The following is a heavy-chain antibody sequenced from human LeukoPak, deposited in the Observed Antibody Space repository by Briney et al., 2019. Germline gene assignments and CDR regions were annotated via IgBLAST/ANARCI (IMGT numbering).Heavy chain of an antibody. J-gene: IGHJ4*02. CDR2: ISYDGSNK. D-gene: IGHD3-22*01. CDR1: GFTFSSYA. V-gene: IGHV3-30-3*01. CDR3: ATHDSSGPEGGY. Sequence: PGRSLRLSCAASGFTFSSYAMHWVRQAPGKGLEWVAVISYDGSNKYYADSVKGRFTISRDNSKNTLYLQMNSLRAEDTAVYYCATHDSSGPEGGYWGQGTLVTVFS.